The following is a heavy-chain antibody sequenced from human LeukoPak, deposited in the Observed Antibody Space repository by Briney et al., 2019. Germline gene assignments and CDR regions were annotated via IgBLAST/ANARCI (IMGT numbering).Heavy chain of an antibody. CDR1: GFPFIEYS. Sequence: GGSLRLSCTASGFPFIEYSMNGVRQAPGKVLEWISYIGIDSGNTKYADSVRGRFTISADKAKNSRYLQMNSLRVEDTAVYYCARDHNYAFDNWGQGTLVSVAS. CDR2: IGIDSGNT. V-gene: IGHV3-48*01. CDR3: ARDHNYAFDN. J-gene: IGHJ4*02. D-gene: IGHD1-1*01.